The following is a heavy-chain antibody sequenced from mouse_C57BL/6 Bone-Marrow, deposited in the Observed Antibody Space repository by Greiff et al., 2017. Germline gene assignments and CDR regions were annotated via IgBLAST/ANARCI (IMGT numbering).Heavy chain of an antibody. Sequence: QVQLQQSGAELARPGASVKLSCKASGYTFTSYGISWVKQSTGQGLEWIGEIYPRSGNTYYNEKFKGKATLTADKSSSTAYMELRSLTSEDSAVYFCARSRLRRYFDVWGTGTTVTVSS. V-gene: IGHV1-81*01. CDR3: ARSRLRRYFDV. J-gene: IGHJ1*03. D-gene: IGHD2-4*01. CDR2: IYPRSGNT. CDR1: GYTFTSYG.